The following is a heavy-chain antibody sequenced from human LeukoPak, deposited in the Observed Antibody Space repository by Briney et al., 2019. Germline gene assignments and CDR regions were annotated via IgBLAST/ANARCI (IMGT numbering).Heavy chain of an antibody. CDR1: GGTFSSYA. CDR2: IIPIFGTA. Sequence: GASVKVSCKASGGTFSSYAISWVRQAPGQGLEWMGGIIPIFGTANHAQKFQGRVTITTDESTSTAYMELSSLRSEDTAVYYCAIDLAAAGPAFDYWGQGTLVTVSS. V-gene: IGHV1-69*05. J-gene: IGHJ4*02. D-gene: IGHD6-13*01. CDR3: AIDLAAAGPAFDY.